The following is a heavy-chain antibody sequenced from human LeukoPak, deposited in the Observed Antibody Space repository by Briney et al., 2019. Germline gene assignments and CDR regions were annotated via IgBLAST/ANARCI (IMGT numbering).Heavy chain of an antibody. CDR1: EFTFSSYN. Sequence: PGGSLRLSCVGSEFTFSSYNMNWVRQAPGKGLEWVSSISSSSKYIYYADSVKGRFTVSRNNAKNSLFLQMNSLRAEDTAVYYCANDQGYGDYLGAFDIWGQGTMVTVSS. CDR3: ANDQGYGDYLGAFDI. J-gene: IGHJ3*02. V-gene: IGHV3-21*04. CDR2: ISSSSKYI. D-gene: IGHD4-17*01.